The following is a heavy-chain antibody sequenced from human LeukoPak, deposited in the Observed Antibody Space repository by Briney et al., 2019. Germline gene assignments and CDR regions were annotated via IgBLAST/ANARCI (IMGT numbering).Heavy chain of an antibody. J-gene: IGHJ4*02. V-gene: IGHV3-53*01. CDR1: GFTVNSNY. D-gene: IGHD2-15*01. Sequence: GGSLRLSCAASGFTVNSNYMNWVRQAPGKGLEWVSVLYSDGRTYYADSVKGRFTISRDTSRNTLYLQVNSLRAEDTAVYYCARGGGYYPIDYWGQGTLVTASS. CDR3: ARGGGYYPIDY. CDR2: LYSDGRT.